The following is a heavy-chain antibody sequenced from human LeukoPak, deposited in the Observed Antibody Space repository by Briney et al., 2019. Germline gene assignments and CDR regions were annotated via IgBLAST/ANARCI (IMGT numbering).Heavy chain of an antibody. D-gene: IGHD1-26*01. CDR1: GFTFSDYY. J-gene: IGHJ4*02. Sequence: PGGSLRLSCAASGFTFSDYYMSWIRQAPGKGLEWVSYISSNSYTNYADSVKGRFTISRDNAKNSLCLQMNSLRAEDTAVYYCARAGLGATITPIYWGQGTLVTVSS. CDR2: ISSNSYT. V-gene: IGHV3-11*05. CDR3: ARAGLGATITPIY.